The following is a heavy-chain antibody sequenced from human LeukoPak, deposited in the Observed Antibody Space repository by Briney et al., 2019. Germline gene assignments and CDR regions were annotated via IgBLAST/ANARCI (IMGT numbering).Heavy chain of an antibody. J-gene: IGHJ3*02. CDR2: ISDYNGNT. D-gene: IGHD2-2*01. CDR1: GYTFTSYG. Sequence: ASVKVSCKASGYTFTSYGISWVRQAPGQGLEWMGWISDYNGNTNYAQKLQDRVTMTTDTSTSTAYMELRSLRSDDTAVYYCARDLAAYCSSTSCPAFGAFDIWGQGTTVTVSS. V-gene: IGHV1-18*01. CDR3: ARDLAAYCSSTSCPAFGAFDI.